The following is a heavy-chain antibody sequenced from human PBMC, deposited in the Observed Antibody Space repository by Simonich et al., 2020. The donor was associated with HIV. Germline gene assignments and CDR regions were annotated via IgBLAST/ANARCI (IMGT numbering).Heavy chain of an antibody. D-gene: IGHD5-18*01. J-gene: IGHJ4*02. CDR2: ISQSGSN. Sequence: QVQLQESVPGLVKPSETLSLTCAVFGYSIRSGYSWGCIRQPPGKGREWIGSISQSGSNYYNPSLKSRVTISVDTSKNQFSLRLRSVTAADTAVYYCAREGADTTMVNWGQGTLVTVSS. CDR3: AREGADTTMVN. CDR1: GYSIRSGYS. V-gene: IGHV4-38-2*02.